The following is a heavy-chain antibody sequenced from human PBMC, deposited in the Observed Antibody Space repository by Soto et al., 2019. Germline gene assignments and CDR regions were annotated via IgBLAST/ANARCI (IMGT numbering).Heavy chain of an antibody. D-gene: IGHD6-19*01. V-gene: IGHV1-2*04. CDR3: ARAPAGGIAVAGSSFWFDP. CDR2: INPNSGGT. Sequence: QVQLVQSGAEVKKPGASVKVSCKASGYTFTGYYMHWVRQAPGQGLEWMGWINPNSGGTNYAQKFQGWVTMTRDTSSSTAYMELSRLRSDDTAVYYCARAPAGGIAVAGSSFWFDPWGQGTLVTVSS. J-gene: IGHJ5*02. CDR1: GYTFTGYY.